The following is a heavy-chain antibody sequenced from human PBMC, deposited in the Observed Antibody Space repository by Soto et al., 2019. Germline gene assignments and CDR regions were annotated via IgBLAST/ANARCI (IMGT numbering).Heavy chain of an antibody. CDR3: ASCSSLSDYYYGMDV. CDR1: GYSVSSGYY. CDR2: IYDSGGT. Sequence: SETLSLTCAVSGYSVSSGYYWGWIQQPPAKGLEWFGSIYDSGGTYYFPSLKSRVTRSVDTSKTQFSLKLSSVTAADTAVYYCASCSSLSDYYYGMDVWGQGTTVTVS. J-gene: IGHJ6*02. V-gene: IGHV4-38-2*01. D-gene: IGHD2-15*01.